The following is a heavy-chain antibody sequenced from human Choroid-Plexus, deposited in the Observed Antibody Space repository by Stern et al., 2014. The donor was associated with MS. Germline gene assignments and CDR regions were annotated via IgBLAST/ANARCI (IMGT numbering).Heavy chain of an antibody. D-gene: IGHD2/OR15-2a*01. Sequence: QMQLVQSGGGVVQPGRPLRLSCVASGFTFGSCAMHWVRQAPGKGLEWVAGVSYDGSNKYYADSVKGRFTISRDNSQNTLYMQMSSLRPEDTAVYYCAKDRQYLTYFFDHWGQGSLVTLSS. V-gene: IGHV3-30*18. CDR2: VSYDGSNK. J-gene: IGHJ5*02. CDR3: AKDRQYLTYFFDH. CDR1: GFTFGSCA.